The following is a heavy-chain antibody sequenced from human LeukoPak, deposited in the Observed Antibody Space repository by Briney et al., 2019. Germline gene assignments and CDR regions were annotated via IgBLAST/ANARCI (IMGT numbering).Heavy chain of an antibody. J-gene: IGHJ4*02. CDR3: AKGGSNNWSFDN. CDR1: GFTFSSYA. D-gene: IGHD1-1*01. Sequence: GRSLRLSCAASGFTFSSYAMHWVRQAPGKGLQWVAYIRYDGRNKYSADSVKGRFTIYRDNSKSTLYLQMNSLRPEDTAVYYCAKGGSNNWSFDNWGQGTLVTVSS. V-gene: IGHV3-30*01. CDR2: IRYDGRNK.